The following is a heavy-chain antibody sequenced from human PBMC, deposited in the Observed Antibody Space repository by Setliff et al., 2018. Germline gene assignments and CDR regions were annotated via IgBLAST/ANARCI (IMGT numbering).Heavy chain of an antibody. CDR2: IIENGDDT. CDR3: VTSTIIIYYFDF. V-gene: IGHV3-23*01. CDR1: GFTFSTYS. J-gene: IGHJ4*02. D-gene: IGHD3-10*01. Sequence: GGSLRLSCAASGFTFSTYSLIWVRQAPGTGLEWVSGIIENGDDTHYADSVKGRFTISRDNSKNTLYLQMNSLRAEDTAVYYCVTSTIIIYYFDFWGQGTPVTVS.